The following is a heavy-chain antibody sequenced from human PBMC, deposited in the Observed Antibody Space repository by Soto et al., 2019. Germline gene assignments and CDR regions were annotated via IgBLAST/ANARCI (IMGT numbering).Heavy chain of an antibody. CDR1: GGTFSSYA. CDR3: AREESYSSSSRDGMDV. CDR2: FIPIFGTA. Sequence: VQLVQSGAEVKKPGSSVKVSCKASGGTFSSYAISWVRQAPGQGLEWMGGFIPIFGTANYAQKFQGRVTITADESTRTAYMELSSLRSEDTAVYYCAREESYSSSSRDGMDVWGQGTTVTVSS. V-gene: IGHV1-69*01. D-gene: IGHD6-6*01. J-gene: IGHJ6*02.